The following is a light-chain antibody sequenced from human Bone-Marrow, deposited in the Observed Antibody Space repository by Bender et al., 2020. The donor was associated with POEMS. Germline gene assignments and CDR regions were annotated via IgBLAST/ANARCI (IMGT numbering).Light chain of an antibody. CDR2: EVT. J-gene: IGLJ3*02. CDR3: SSYTSNSTWV. Sequence: QSALTQPASVSGSPGQSITISCIGTGNDVGTYNLVSWYQQHPGKAPKLVIYEVTKRPSGLSNRFSGSKSGNTASLTISGLQAEDESDYYCSSYTSNSTWVFGGGTKLTVL. V-gene: IGLV2-14*02. CDR1: GNDVGTYNL.